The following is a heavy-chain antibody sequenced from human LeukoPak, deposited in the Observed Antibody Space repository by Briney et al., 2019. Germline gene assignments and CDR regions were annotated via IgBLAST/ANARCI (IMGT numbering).Heavy chain of an antibody. CDR1: GFTVSSNY. CDR2: IYSGGST. CDR3: ARGYYDFWSGYYKTSDY. J-gene: IGHJ4*02. V-gene: IGHV3-66*02. D-gene: IGHD3-3*01. Sequence: PGGSLRLPCAASGFTVSSNYMSWVRQAPGKGLEWVSVIYSGGSTYYADSVKGRFTISRDNSKNTLYLQMNSLRAEDTAVYYCARGYYDFWSGYYKTSDYWGQGTLVTVSS.